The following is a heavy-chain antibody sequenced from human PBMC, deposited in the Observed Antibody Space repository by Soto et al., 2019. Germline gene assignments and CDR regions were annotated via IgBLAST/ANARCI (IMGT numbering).Heavy chain of an antibody. CDR2: INPNSGGT. Sequence: QVQLVQSGAEVKKPGASVKVSCKASGYTFTGYYMHWVRQAPGQGLEWMGWINPNSGGTNCAQKFQGRVTMTRDTSISTAYMELSRLRSDDTAVYYCARNNDFWSGYYNWFDPWGQGTLVTVSS. CDR1: GYTFTGYY. D-gene: IGHD3-3*01. V-gene: IGHV1-2*02. CDR3: ARNNDFWSGYYNWFDP. J-gene: IGHJ5*02.